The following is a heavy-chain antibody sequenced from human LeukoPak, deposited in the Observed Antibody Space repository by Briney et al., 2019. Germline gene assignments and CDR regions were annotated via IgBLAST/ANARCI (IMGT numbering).Heavy chain of an antibody. V-gene: IGHV3-21*01. Sequence: GGSVTLSCSASGFTFSSYSMKWVGQAPGKGLEWGSSISSGSSYIYQADPMKGRFTISRDNTKNSLYLQMNSPRAEDTAVYYYASARNEGGDYWGQGTLVTVSS. J-gene: IGHJ4*02. D-gene: IGHD1-1*01. CDR3: ASARNEGGDY. CDR1: GFTFSSYS. CDR2: ISSGSSYI.